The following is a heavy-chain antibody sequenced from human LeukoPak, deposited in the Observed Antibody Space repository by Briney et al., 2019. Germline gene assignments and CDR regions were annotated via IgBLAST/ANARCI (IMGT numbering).Heavy chain of an antibody. V-gene: IGHV1-46*01. D-gene: IGHD6-13*01. CDR2: INPSGGST. CDR1: GYTFTSYD. Sequence: ASVKVSCKASGYTFTSYDINWVRQATGQGLEWMGIINPSGGSTSYAQKFQGRVTMTRDMSTSTVYMELSSLRSEDTAVYYCARDVDKQLVGGHWFDPWGQGTLVTVSS. J-gene: IGHJ5*02. CDR3: ARDVDKQLVGGHWFDP.